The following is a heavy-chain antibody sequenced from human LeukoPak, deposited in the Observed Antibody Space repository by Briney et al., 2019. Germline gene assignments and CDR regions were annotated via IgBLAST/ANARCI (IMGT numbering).Heavy chain of an antibody. CDR2: INPNSGGT. J-gene: IGHJ6*02. V-gene: IGHV1-2*02. CDR3: ARLSAMVRGVLIGYYGMDV. CDR1: GYTFTGYY. Sequence: GASVKVSCKAPGYTFTGYYMHWVRQAPGQGLEGMGWINPNSGGTNYAQKFQGRVTMTRDTSISTAYMELSRLRSDDTAVYYCARLSAMVRGVLIGYYGMDVWGQGTTVTVSS. D-gene: IGHD3-10*01.